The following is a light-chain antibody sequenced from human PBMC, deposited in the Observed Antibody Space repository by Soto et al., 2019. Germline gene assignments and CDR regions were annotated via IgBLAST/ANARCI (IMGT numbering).Light chain of an antibody. CDR1: QSISTY. J-gene: IGKJ2*01. Sequence: DIQMTQSPSSLPASVGDRVTLTCRASQSISTYLNWYQQKPGKAPKLLIYAAYTLQSGVPSRLSGSGSGTDFTLTISSLQPEDFATYYCQQSYTIPYTFGQATKLEIK. V-gene: IGKV1-39*01. CDR2: AAY. CDR3: QQSYTIPYT.